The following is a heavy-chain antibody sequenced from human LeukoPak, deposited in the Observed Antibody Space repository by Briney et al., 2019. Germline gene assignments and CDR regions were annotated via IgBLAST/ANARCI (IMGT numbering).Heavy chain of an antibody. Sequence: ASVKVSCKASAYTFTCYDINLLRQAPGPGLEWIGWMNPNSNSTGYSQKYQVKVTMTRNTSISTAYMELSSMRSEETAVYYCARGRRKGGILGYCSGGSCRQPFDYWGQGTLVTVSS. J-gene: IGHJ4*02. CDR3: ARGRRKGGILGYCSGGSCRQPFDY. D-gene: IGHD2-15*01. CDR2: MNPNSNST. V-gene: IGHV1-8*01. CDR1: AYTFTCYD.